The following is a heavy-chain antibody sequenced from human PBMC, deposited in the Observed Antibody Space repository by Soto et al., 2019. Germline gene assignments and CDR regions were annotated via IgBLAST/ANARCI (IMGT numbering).Heavy chain of an antibody. CDR2: ISYDGSNK. D-gene: IGHD2-15*01. V-gene: IGHV3-30*18. CDR1: GFTFSSYG. J-gene: IGHJ6*02. CDR3: AKIRYCSGGSCYAYYYYGMDV. Sequence: GGSLGLSCAASGFTFSSYGMHWVRQAPGKGLEWVAVISYDGSNKYYADSVKGRFTISRDNSKNTLYLQMNSLRAEDTAVYYCAKIRYCSGGSCYAYYYYGMDVWGQGTTVTVSS.